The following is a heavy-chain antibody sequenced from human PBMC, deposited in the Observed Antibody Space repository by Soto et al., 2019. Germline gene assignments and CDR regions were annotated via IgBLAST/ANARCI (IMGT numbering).Heavy chain of an antibody. CDR2: VTGSASST. J-gene: IGHJ4*02. Sequence: EVQLSASGGGLVQPGGSLRLSCAASGFTFSSYAMTWVRQAPGKGLEWVSSVTGSASSTYYADSVKGRFTISRDNYNNTLSLQMNRLRAEDTAVYFCAKDEIAAPASLEYWGQGTLVTVSS. CDR3: AKDEIAAPASLEY. D-gene: IGHD6-13*01. V-gene: IGHV3-23*01. CDR1: GFTFSSYA.